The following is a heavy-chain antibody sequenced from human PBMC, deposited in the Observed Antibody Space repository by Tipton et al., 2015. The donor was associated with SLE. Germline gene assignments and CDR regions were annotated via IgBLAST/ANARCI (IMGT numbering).Heavy chain of an antibody. D-gene: IGHD2/OR15-2a*01. Sequence: SGFTFSSYGMHWVRQAPGKGLEWVAVIWYDGSNKYYADSVKGRFTISRDNSKNTLYLQMNSLRAEDTAVYYCAKDAFYASGWLDLWGQGTLVTVSS. CDR2: IWYDGSNK. CDR3: AKDAFYASGWLDL. CDR1: GFTFSSYG. J-gene: IGHJ5*02. V-gene: IGHV3-33*06.